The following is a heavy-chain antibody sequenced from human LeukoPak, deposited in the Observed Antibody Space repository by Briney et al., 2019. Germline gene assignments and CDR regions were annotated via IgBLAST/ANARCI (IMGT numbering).Heavy chain of an antibody. CDR1: GFTFSDYG. CDR3: AKDRRIVAVGPRRTIKNCLDP. J-gene: IGHJ5*02. V-gene: IGHV3-23*01. CDR2: ISGSGGSV. D-gene: IGHD6-13*01. Sequence: GGTLRLSCAPSGFTFSDYGMTWVRQAPGKGLEWVSAISGSGGSVYYADSVKGRFTISRDNSKNTLYLQMKSLRAEDTAVYYCAKDRRIVAVGPRRTIKNCLDPWGQGTLVTVSS.